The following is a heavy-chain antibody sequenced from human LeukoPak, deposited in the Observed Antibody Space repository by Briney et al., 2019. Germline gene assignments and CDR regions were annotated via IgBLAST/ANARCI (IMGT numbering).Heavy chain of an antibody. V-gene: IGHV3-30*02. J-gene: IGHJ4*02. CDR1: GFTFSRYG. CDR3: AKGGGSYSFDS. Sequence: GGSLRLSCAASGFTFSRYGLHWVRQAPGKGLEWVAFIRDDGSTRYYADSVKGRFIISRDVSKNTVYLQINSLRPEDTAVYYCAKGGGSYSFDSWGQGTLVTVSS. CDR2: IRDDGSTR. D-gene: IGHD1-26*01.